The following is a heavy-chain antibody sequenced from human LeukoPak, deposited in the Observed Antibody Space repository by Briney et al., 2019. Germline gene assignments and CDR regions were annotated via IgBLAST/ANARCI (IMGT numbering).Heavy chain of an antibody. J-gene: IGHJ4*02. D-gene: IGHD3-3*01. CDR3: ARGPVTYYDFWSCSRAYYFDY. Sequence: ASVKLSCKSSGYTFTSYDINCVRQAPGQGLEWMGWISAYNGNTNYAQKLQGRVTVTTDTSTSTAYMELRSLRSDDTAVYYCARGPVTYYDFWSCSRAYYFDYWGQGTLVTVSS. CDR2: ISAYNGNT. CDR1: GYTFTSYD. V-gene: IGHV1-18*01.